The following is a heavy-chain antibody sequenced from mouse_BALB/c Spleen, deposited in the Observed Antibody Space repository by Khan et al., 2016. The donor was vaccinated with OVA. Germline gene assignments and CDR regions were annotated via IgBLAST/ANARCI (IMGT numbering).Heavy chain of an antibody. V-gene: IGHV1-4*01. CDR2: INPSNGYT. D-gene: IGHD2-14*01. Sequence: VQLQESGAGLARPGASVKMSCKASGYTFTSYTIHWIKKRPGQGLEWIGYINPSNGYTNYNQKFKDKATLTTDKSSTTAYLQLSSLTSDDSAVYNGVRDGAYHRNDGWFAYWGQGTLVTVSA. CDR1: GYTFTSYT. CDR3: VRDGAYHRNDGWFAY. J-gene: IGHJ3*01.